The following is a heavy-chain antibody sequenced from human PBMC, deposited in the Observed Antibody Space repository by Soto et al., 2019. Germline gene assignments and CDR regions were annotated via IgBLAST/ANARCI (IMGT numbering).Heavy chain of an antibody. J-gene: IGHJ4*02. CDR3: DSSGLKYYFDY. V-gene: IGHV3-66*01. CDR1: GFTVSTKY. D-gene: IGHD3-22*01. Sequence: PGGSLRLSCAASGFTVSTKYMSWVRQAPGKGLEWVSVIYSGGSTFYADSVRGRFTISRDNSKNTVNLQMNSLRAEDTAVYYYDSSGLKYYFDYWGQGTLVTVS. CDR2: IYSGGST.